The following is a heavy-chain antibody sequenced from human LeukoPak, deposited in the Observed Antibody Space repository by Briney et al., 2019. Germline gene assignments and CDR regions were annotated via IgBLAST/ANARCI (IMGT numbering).Heavy chain of an antibody. CDR2: IIPIFGTA. CDR1: GGTFSSYA. J-gene: IGHJ4*02. CDR3: ARDRDPFHDSSGYLFDY. V-gene: IGHV1-69*13. Sequence: ASVKVSCKASGGTFSSYAISWVRQAPGQGLEWMGGIIPIFGTANYAQKFQGIVTITADESTSTAYMELSSLRSEDTAVYYCARDRDPFHDSSGYLFDYWGQGTLVTVSS. D-gene: IGHD3-22*01.